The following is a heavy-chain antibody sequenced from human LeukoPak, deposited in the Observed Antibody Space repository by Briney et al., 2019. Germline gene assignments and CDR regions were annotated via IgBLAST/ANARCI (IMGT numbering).Heavy chain of an antibody. CDR2: INPNSGGT. CDR3: ARGGYSGYDWSYDAFDI. J-gene: IGHJ3*02. CDR1: GYTFTGYY. V-gene: IGHV1-2*04. D-gene: IGHD5-12*01. Sequence: ASVKVSCKASGYTFTGYYMHWVRQAPGQGLEWMGWINPNSGGTNYAQKFQGWVTMTRDTSISTAYMELSRLRSDDTAVHYCARGGYSGYDWSYDAFDIWGQGTMVTVSS.